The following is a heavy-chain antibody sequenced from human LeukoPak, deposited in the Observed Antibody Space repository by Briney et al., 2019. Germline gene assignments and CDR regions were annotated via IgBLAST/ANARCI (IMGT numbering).Heavy chain of an antibody. V-gene: IGHV1-69*13. D-gene: IGHD3-22*01. Sequence: SVKVSCKASGGTFSSYAISWVRQAPGQGLEWMGGIIPIFGTANYAQKFQGRVTITADESTSTAYMELSSLRSEDTAVYCCARDAHSVDSSGYYAHYWGQGTLVTVSS. CDR3: ARDAHSVDSSGYYAHY. CDR2: IIPIFGTA. CDR1: GGTFSSYA. J-gene: IGHJ4*02.